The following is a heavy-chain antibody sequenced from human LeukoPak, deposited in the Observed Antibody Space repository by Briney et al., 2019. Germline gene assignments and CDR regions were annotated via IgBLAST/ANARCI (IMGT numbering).Heavy chain of an antibody. Sequence: SETLSLTCAVSGSSISSGGYSWSWIRQPPGKGLEWIGYIYHSGSTYYNPSLKSRVTISVDRSKNQFSLKLSSVTAADTAVYYCARHYYDSSGYYYLEPWGQGTLVTVSS. CDR2: IYHSGST. V-gene: IGHV4-30-2*01. J-gene: IGHJ5*02. D-gene: IGHD3-22*01. CDR1: GSSISSGGYS. CDR3: ARHYYDSSGYYYLEP.